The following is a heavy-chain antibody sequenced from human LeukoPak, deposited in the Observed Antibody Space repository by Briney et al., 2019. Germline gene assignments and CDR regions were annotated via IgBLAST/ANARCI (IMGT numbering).Heavy chain of an antibody. J-gene: IGHJ5*02. Sequence: SETLSLTCAVYGGSFSGYYWSWIRQPPGKGLEWIGEINHSGSTNYNPSLKSRVTISVDTSKNQFSLKLSSVTAADTAVYYCARGCEIVVVVAASENNWFDPWGQGTLVTVSS. CDR3: ARGCEIVVVVAASENNWFDP. CDR1: GGSFSGYY. V-gene: IGHV4-34*01. D-gene: IGHD2-15*01. CDR2: INHSGST.